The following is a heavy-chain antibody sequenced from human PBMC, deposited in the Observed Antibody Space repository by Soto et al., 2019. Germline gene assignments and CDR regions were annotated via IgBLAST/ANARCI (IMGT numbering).Heavy chain of an antibody. CDR3: AQARIWGRGAYNAYSYNAMAV. D-gene: IGHD3-16*01. V-gene: IGHV3-9*01. CDR2: ISWDSGRI. CDR1: GFTFDDYA. J-gene: IGHJ6*02. Sequence: EMQLVESGGGLVQPGRSLRLSCAASGFTFDDYAMYWVRQGPGKGLEWVSGISWDSGRIGYADSVKGRFTISRDNAKNALHLHMNIRGPEYTAWYYGAQARIWGRGAYNAYSYNAMAVWGQGAKVTVSS.